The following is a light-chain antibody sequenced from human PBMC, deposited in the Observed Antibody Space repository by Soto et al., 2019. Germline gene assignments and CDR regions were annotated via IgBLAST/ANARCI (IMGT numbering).Light chain of an antibody. J-gene: IGLJ1*01. Sequence: QSALTQPPSVSGSPGQSDTISCTGTSSDVGSYNRVSWYQQPPGTAPKLMLYEVSNRPSGVPDRFSGSKSGNTASLTISGLHAEDEGDYYCCSYTSSTHYVFGTGTKVTVL. CDR1: SSDVGSYNR. CDR3: CSYTSSTHYV. V-gene: IGLV2-18*02. CDR2: EVS.